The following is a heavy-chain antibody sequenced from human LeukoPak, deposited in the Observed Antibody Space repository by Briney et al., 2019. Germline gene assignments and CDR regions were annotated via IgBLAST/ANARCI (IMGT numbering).Heavy chain of an antibody. CDR3: ARESGYDYVGPPFDY. Sequence: GGSLRLSCAASGFTVSSNYMSWVRQAPGKGLEWVSVIYSGGSTYYADSVKGGFTISRDNSKNTLYLQMNSLRAEDTAVYYCARESGYDYVGPPFDYWGQGTLVTVSS. CDR2: IYSGGST. V-gene: IGHV3-66*01. CDR1: GFTVSSNY. D-gene: IGHD5-12*01. J-gene: IGHJ4*02.